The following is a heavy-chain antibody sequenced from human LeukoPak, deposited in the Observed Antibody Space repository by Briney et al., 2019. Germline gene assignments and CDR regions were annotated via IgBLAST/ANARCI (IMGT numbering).Heavy chain of an antibody. J-gene: IGHJ6*04. Sequence: GGSLRLSCAASGFTFSSYAMTWVRQAPGKGLEWVSAISGSGGSTYYADSVKGRFIISRDNSKNTLYLQMNSLRAEDTAVYYCAKDVDSSSWDYYGMDVWGKGTTVTASS. CDR3: AKDVDSSSWDYYGMDV. CDR1: GFTFSSYA. V-gene: IGHV3-23*01. D-gene: IGHD6-13*01. CDR2: ISGSGGST.